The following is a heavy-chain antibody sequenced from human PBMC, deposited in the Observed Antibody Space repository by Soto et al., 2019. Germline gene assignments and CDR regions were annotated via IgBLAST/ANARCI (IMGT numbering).Heavy chain of an antibody. CDR1: GFTFSSYG. Sequence: GGSLRLSCAASGFTFSSYGMHWFRQAPGKGLEWVAVISYDGSNKYYADSVKGRFTISRDNSKNTLYLQMNSLRAEDTAVYYCAKDDDDYGDSYGMDVWGQGTTVTVS. D-gene: IGHD4-17*01. CDR2: ISYDGSNK. CDR3: AKDDDDYGDSYGMDV. J-gene: IGHJ6*02. V-gene: IGHV3-30*18.